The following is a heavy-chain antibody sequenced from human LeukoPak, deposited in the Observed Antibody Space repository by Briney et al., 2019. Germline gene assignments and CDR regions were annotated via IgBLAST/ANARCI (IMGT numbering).Heavy chain of an antibody. Sequence: PGRSLRLSCAASGFTFSTYTMNWVRHAPERGQEWVSSINTGGNLVYYADSVKGRFTISRDNAKNSLYLQMNSLRAEDTAVYYCARPQEPEGYRSWFGRDYYYIDVWGKGNTVTVSS. D-gene: IGHD6-13*01. CDR1: GFTFSTYT. V-gene: IGHV3-21*01. J-gene: IGHJ6*03. CDR3: ARPQEPEGYRSWFGRDYYYIDV. CDR2: INTGGNLV.